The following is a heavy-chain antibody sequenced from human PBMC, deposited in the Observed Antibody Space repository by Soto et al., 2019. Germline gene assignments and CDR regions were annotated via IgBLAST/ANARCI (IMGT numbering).Heavy chain of an antibody. CDR3: ARGPRGVSGAFDI. CDR2: IYYSGST. J-gene: IGHJ3*02. Sequence: QVQLQESGPGLVKPSQTLSLTCTVSGGSISSGDYYWSWIRQPPGKGLEWSGYIYYSGSTYYNPSLKSRVTISVATSKNQFSLKLSSVTAADTAVYYCARGPRGVSGAFDIWGQGTMVTVSS. V-gene: IGHV4-30-4*01. CDR1: GGSISSGDYY. D-gene: IGHD6-13*01.